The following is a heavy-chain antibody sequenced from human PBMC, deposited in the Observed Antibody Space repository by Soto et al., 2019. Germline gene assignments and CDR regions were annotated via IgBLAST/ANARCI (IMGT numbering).Heavy chain of an antibody. CDR1: GGPLSSYY. D-gene: IGHD4-17*01. J-gene: IGHJ4*02. CDR2: ISYSGTT. Sequence: SETPSLTCTVSGGPLSSYYWSWIRQPPGKGLEWIGYISYSGTTNYNPSLKSRVTISVDTSKNQFSLKLSSVTAADTAVYYCARTNYGDYVWNYCGKGTLVIVSS. V-gene: IGHV4-59*08. CDR3: ARTNYGDYVWNY.